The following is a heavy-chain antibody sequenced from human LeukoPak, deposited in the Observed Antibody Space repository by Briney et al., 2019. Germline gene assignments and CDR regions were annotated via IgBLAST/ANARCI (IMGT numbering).Heavy chain of an antibody. Sequence: SETLSLTCTVSGGSISSSSYYWGWIRQPPGKGLEWIGSIYYSGSTYYNPSLKSRVTISVDTSKNQFSLKLSSVTAADTAVYYCARQVHSSGYPYPLDYWGQGTLVTVSS. J-gene: IGHJ4*02. CDR3: ARQVHSSGYPYPLDY. CDR1: GGSISSSSYY. D-gene: IGHD3-22*01. CDR2: IYYSGST. V-gene: IGHV4-39*01.